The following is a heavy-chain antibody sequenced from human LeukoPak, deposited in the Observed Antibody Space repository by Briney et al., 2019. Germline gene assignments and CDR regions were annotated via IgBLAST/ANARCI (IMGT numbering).Heavy chain of an antibody. CDR1: GGSFSGHY. D-gene: IGHD1-26*01. Sequence: PSETLSLTCAVYGGSFSGHYWSWIRQPPGKGLEWIGEINHSGSTNYNPSLKSRVTISVGTSKNQFSLKLSSVTAADTAVYYCARDHLTNSGSSFDPWGQGTLVTVSS. CDR3: ARDHLTNSGSSFDP. CDR2: INHSGST. V-gene: IGHV4-34*01. J-gene: IGHJ5*02.